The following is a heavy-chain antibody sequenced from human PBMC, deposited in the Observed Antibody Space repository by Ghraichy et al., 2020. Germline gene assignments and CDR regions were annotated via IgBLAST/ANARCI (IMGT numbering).Heavy chain of an antibody. V-gene: IGHV4-34*01. Sequence: SETLSLTCAVDGRSFIDYYWSWIRQSPGGGLEWIGEVHHTGNTFFNPSLEQRVSMSVDTSKNQFSLRLTSVTASDTAIYYCAGSNDYFDYWGQGTLVTVSS. CDR2: VHHTGNT. CDR1: GRSFIDYY. D-gene: IGHD4-11*01. CDR3: AGSNDYFDY. J-gene: IGHJ4*02.